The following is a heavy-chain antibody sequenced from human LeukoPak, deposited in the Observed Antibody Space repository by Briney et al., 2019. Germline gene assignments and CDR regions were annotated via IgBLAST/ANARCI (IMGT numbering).Heavy chain of an antibody. D-gene: IGHD3-22*01. Sequence: SETLSLTCTVSGGSISSYYWSWIRQPPGKGLEWIGYIYYSGSTNYNPSLKSRVTISVDTSKNQFSLKLSSVTAADTAVYYCARVRSGYYPYYYYYMDVWGKGTTVTVSS. V-gene: IGHV4-59*01. CDR2: IYYSGST. J-gene: IGHJ6*03. CDR3: ARVRSGYYPYYYYYMDV. CDR1: GGSISSYY.